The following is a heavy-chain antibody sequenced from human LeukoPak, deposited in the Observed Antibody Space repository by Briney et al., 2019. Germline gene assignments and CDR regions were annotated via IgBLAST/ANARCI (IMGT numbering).Heavy chain of an antibody. J-gene: IGHJ4*02. V-gene: IGHV4-59*12. CDR1: GGSISSYY. D-gene: IGHD4-17*01. CDR3: ARDDYGGYFDY. CDR2: IYYSGST. Sequence: SETLSLTCTVSGGSISSYYWSWIRQPPGKGLEWIGYIYYSGSTYYNPSLKSRVTISVDTSKNQFSLKLSSVTAADTAVYYCARDDYGGYFDYWGQGTLVTVSS.